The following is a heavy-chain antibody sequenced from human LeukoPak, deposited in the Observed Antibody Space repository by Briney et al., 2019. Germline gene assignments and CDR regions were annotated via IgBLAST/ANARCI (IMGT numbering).Heavy chain of an antibody. CDR2: ISSSSSTI. CDR3: ARDLSYYYYYGMDV. Sequence: GGSLRLPCAASGFTFSSYSMNWVRQAPGKGLEWVSYISSSSSTIYYADSVKGRFTISRDNAKNSLYLQMNSLRAEDTAVYYCARDLSYYYYYGMDVWGQGTTVTVSS. V-gene: IGHV3-48*01. CDR1: GFTFSSYS. J-gene: IGHJ6*02.